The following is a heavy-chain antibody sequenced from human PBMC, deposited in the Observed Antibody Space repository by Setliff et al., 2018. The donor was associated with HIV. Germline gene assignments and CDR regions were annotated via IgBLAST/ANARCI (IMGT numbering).Heavy chain of an antibody. CDR3: ARESACSSTSCPKVLDY. D-gene: IGHD2-2*01. CDR2: IIPMYNIP. CDR1: GGTLSNYV. V-gene: IGHV1-69*05. Sequence: GASVKVSCKTSGGTLSNYVITWVRRAPGQGLEWMGMIIPMYNIPAYAQKFQGRVTITTDESTNTGYMELSSLRSEDTAVYYCARESACSSTSCPKVLDYWGQGTLVTVSS. J-gene: IGHJ4*02.